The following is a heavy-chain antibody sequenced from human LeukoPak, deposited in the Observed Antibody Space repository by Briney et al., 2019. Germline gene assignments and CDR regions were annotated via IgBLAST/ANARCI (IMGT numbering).Heavy chain of an antibody. CDR1: GGSISSYY. D-gene: IGHD1-26*01. Sequence: PSETLSLTCTVSGGSISSYYWSWIRQPPGKGLEWIGYIYYSGSTNYNPSLKSRVTISVDTSKNQFSLKLSSVTAADTAVYYCARDSASGSQTWFDPWGQGTLVTDSS. V-gene: IGHV4-59*01. CDR2: IYYSGST. J-gene: IGHJ5*02. CDR3: ARDSASGSQTWFDP.